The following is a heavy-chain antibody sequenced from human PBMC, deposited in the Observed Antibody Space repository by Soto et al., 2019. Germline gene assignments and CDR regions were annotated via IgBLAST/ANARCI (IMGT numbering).Heavy chain of an antibody. CDR2: ISGSGGST. D-gene: IGHD2-15*01. V-gene: IGHV3-23*01. CDR1: GFTFSSYA. J-gene: IGHJ4*02. CDR3: AKVPRYCSGGSCFGGYYDY. Sequence: EVQLLESGGGLVQPGGSLRLSCAASGFTFSSYATSWVRQAPGKGLEWVSAISGSGGSTYYADSVKGRFTISRDNSKNTLYLQMNSLRAEDTAVYYCAKVPRYCSGGSCFGGYYDYWGQGTLVTVSS.